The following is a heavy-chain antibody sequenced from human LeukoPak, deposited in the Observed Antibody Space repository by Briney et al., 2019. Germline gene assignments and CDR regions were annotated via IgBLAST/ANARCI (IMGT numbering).Heavy chain of an antibody. Sequence: PGGSLRLSCAASGFTFSGSAMHWVRQASGKGLEWVGRIRSKVNNYATAYAASVKGRFTISRDDSKNTAYLQMDSLKTEDTAVYYCTGNYYGSGSYADFDYWGQGTLVTVSS. J-gene: IGHJ4*02. CDR2: IRSKVNNYAT. CDR1: GFTFSGSA. D-gene: IGHD3-10*01. CDR3: TGNYYGSGSYADFDY. V-gene: IGHV3-73*01.